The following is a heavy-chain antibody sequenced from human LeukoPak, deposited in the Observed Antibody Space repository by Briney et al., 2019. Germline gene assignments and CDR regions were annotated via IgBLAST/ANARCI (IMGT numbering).Heavy chain of an antibody. CDR3: ARDLQITRRPGSIDY. D-gene: IGHD3-10*01. Sequence: ASVKVSCKASGYTFTSYGISWVRQAPGQGLEWMGWISAYNGITNYAQKLQGRVTMTTDTSTSTAYMELRSLRSDDTAVYYCARDLQITRRPGSIDYWGQGTLVTVSS. V-gene: IGHV1-18*01. J-gene: IGHJ4*02. CDR2: ISAYNGIT. CDR1: GYTFTSYG.